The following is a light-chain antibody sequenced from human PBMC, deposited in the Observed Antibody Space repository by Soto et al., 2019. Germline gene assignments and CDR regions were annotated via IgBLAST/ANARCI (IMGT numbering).Light chain of an antibody. V-gene: IGKV1-16*01. CDR1: QTISNF. Sequence: DIQMTHSPSSLSASVGDRVTITFRASQTISNFLNWYQQKPGKAPKLLIYTASGLQSGVPVRFSGSGSGTEFTLTITSLQPDDFATYYCQQYNSYRTFGQGTKVDIK. J-gene: IGKJ1*01. CDR3: QQYNSYRT. CDR2: TAS.